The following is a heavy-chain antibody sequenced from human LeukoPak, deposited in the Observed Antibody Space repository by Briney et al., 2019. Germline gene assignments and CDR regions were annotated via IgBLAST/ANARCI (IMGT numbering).Heavy chain of an antibody. V-gene: IGHV3-48*03. CDR3: CGSVLYSSYYFDY. Sequence: QPGGSLRLSCAASGFTFSSYEMNWVRQAPGKGLEWVSYISSSGSTIYYADSVKGRFTISRDNAKNSLYLQMNSLRAEDTAVYYCCGSVLYSSYYFDYWGQGTLVTVSS. J-gene: IGHJ4*02. CDR1: GFTFSSYE. CDR2: ISSSGSTI. D-gene: IGHD5-18*01.